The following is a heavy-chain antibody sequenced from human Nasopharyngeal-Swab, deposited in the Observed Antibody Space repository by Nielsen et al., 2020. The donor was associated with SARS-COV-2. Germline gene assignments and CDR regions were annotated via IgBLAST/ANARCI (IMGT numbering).Heavy chain of an antibody. CDR3: ARAETGYSYGYPFDY. CDR2: ISYDGSNK. CDR1: GFTFSSYG. D-gene: IGHD5-18*01. Sequence: GESLKISGAASGFTFSSYGMHWVRQAPGKGLEWVAVISYDGSNKYYADSVKGRFTISRDNSKNTLYLQMNSLRAEDTAVYYCARAETGYSYGYPFDYWGQGTLVTVSS. V-gene: IGHV3-30*03. J-gene: IGHJ4*02.